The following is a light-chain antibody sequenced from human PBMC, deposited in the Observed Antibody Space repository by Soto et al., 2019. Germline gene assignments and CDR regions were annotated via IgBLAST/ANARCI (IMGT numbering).Light chain of an antibody. Sequence: QSVLTQPPSVSAAPRQKVTISCSGSSSNIGNNYVSWYQQLPGTAPKLLIYDNNKRPSGIPDRFSGSKSGTSATLGITGLQTGDEADYYCGTWDSRLSAVVFGGGTKVTVL. CDR2: DNN. J-gene: IGLJ2*01. CDR1: SSNIGNNY. V-gene: IGLV1-51*01. CDR3: GTWDSRLSAVV.